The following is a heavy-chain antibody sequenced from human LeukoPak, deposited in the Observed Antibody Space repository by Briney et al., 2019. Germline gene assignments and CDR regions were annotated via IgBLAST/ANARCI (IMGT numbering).Heavy chain of an antibody. J-gene: IGHJ6*02. Sequence: SVKFSCKASGGTFSSYAISWVRQAPGQGLEWMGRIIPILGIANYAQKFQGRVTITADKSTSTAYMELSSLRSEDTAVYYCARLFYYGSGNYGMDVWGQGTTVTVSS. V-gene: IGHV1-69*04. CDR1: GGTFSSYA. CDR3: ARLFYYGSGNYGMDV. CDR2: IIPILGIA. D-gene: IGHD3-10*01.